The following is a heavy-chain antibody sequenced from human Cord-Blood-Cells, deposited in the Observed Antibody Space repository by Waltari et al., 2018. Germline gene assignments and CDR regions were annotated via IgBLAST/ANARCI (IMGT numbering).Heavy chain of an antibody. V-gene: IGHV4-34*01. Sequence: QVQLQQWGAGLLKPSETLSLTCAVYGGSFSGYYWSWIRQPPGKGLEWIGEINHSGSTNSDPSLKSRVTISVDTSKTQFSLKLGSVPAADAAVYYCAVPQWLVRRGFDYWGQGTLVTVSS. CDR2: INHSGST. D-gene: IGHD6-19*01. CDR3: AVPQWLVRRGFDY. CDR1: GGSFSGYY. J-gene: IGHJ4*02.